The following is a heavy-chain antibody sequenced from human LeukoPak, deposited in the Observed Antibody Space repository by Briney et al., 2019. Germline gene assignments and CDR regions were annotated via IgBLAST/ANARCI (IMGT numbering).Heavy chain of an antibody. CDR3: ARETYYDILTGLPGGWFDP. J-gene: IGHJ5*02. Sequence: SETLSLTCTVSGGSISSGGYYWSWIRQHPGKGLEWIGYIYHSGSTYYNPSLKSRVTISVDRSKNQFSLKLSSVTAADTAVYYCARETYYDILTGLPGGWFDPWGQGTLVTVSS. V-gene: IGHV4-30-2*01. CDR2: IYHSGST. D-gene: IGHD3-9*01. CDR1: GGSISSGGYY.